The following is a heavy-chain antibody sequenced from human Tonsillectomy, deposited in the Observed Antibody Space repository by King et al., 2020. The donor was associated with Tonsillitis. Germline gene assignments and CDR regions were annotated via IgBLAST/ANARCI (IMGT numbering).Heavy chain of an antibody. CDR2: IYSSGST. V-gene: IGHV4-4*07. Sequence: QLQESGPGLVKPSETLSLTCTVSGGSIGSYYWTWIRQPAGKGLEFIGRIYSSGSTKYNPSFKSRVTMSVDTSKNQFSLKLKFVTAADTAIYYCARDPNFYDTAPSWGQGILVTVSS. J-gene: IGHJ4*02. CDR3: ARDPNFYDTAPS. D-gene: IGHD2/OR15-2a*01. CDR1: GGSIGSYY.